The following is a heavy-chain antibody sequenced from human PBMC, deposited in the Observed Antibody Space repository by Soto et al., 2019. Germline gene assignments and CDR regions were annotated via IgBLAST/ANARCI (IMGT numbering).Heavy chain of an antibody. J-gene: IGHJ4*02. D-gene: IGHD6-13*01. V-gene: IGHV1-2*02. Sequence: QVQLVQYGAEVKKPGASVKVSCKASGYTFTGYNMHWVRQAPGQGLEWMGWITPNSGATKYAQSFQGRVTMTRDTTIDTAYMDLSRLTSDDTAVHYCAMSLLSNSWSQPRGDYWGQGTLVTVSS. CDR2: ITPNSGAT. CDR1: GYTFTGYN. CDR3: AMSLLSNSWSQPRGDY.